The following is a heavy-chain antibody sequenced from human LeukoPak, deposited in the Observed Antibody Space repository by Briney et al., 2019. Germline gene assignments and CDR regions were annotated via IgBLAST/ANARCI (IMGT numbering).Heavy chain of an antibody. J-gene: IGHJ3*02. CDR2: MNPHSGNT. D-gene: IGHD3-3*01. CDR1: GYTFTSYD. CDR3: ARGRYDFWSGQEDAFDI. Sequence: ASVKVSCKASGYTFTSYDVNWVRQAPGQGREWMGSMNPHSGNTGYAQRFQGRVTMTRDTSISTAYMELSRLRSEDTAVYYCARGRYDFWSGQEDAFDIWGQGTMVTVSS. V-gene: IGHV1-8*01.